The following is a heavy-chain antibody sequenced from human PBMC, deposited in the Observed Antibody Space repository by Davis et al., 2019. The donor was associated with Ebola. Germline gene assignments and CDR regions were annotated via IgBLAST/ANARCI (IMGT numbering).Heavy chain of an antibody. CDR3: ARDLRYDSSGYDYYFYMDV. D-gene: IGHD3-22*01. V-gene: IGHV4-31*03. CDR1: GGSISRGGSY. J-gene: IGHJ6*03. CDR2: IYYSGST. Sequence: PSETLSLTCTVSGGSISRGGSYWTWIRQHPGKGLEWIGYIYYSGSTYYKPSLKIRVTISLDTSKYQFSLNLYSVTAADTAVYYCARDLRYDSSGYDYYFYMDVWGKGTTVTVSS.